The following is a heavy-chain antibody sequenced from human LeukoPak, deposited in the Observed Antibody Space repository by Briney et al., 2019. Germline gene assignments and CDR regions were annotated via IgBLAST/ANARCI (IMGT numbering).Heavy chain of an antibody. J-gene: IGHJ4*02. Sequence: GASVKVSCKASGGTFSSYAISWVRQAPGQGLEWMGGIIPIFGTANYAQKFQGRVTITADESTSTAYMKLSSLRSEDTAVYYCARDRYDSSGYYVDYWGQGTLVTVSS. V-gene: IGHV1-69*13. CDR3: ARDRYDSSGYYVDY. D-gene: IGHD3-22*01. CDR2: IIPIFGTA. CDR1: GGTFSSYA.